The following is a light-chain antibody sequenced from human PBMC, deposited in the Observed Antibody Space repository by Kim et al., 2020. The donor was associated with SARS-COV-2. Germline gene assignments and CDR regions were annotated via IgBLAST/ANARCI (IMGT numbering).Light chain of an antibody. V-gene: IGLV2-11*01. CDR3: CSYAGSYPVI. CDR2: DVS. J-gene: IGLJ2*01. CDR1: SSDVGGYNY. Sequence: QSALTQPRSVSGSPGQSVTISCTGTSSDVGGYNYVSWYQQHPGKAPKLMIYDVSKRPSGVPDRFSGSKSGNTASLTISGLQAEDKADYYCCSYAGSYPVIFGGGTQLTVL.